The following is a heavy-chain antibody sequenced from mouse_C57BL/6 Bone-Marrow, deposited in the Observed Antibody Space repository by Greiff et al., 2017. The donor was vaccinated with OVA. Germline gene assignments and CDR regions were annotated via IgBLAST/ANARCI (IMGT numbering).Heavy chain of an antibody. CDR3: ARGDCGIDY. Sequence: QVQLQQPGAELVRPGSSVKLSCKASGYTFTSYWMHWVKQRPIQGLEWIGNIDPSDSYTNYNQKFKDKATLTVDKSSSPAYMQLSSLTSEEAAVYYCARGDCGIDYWGQGTTLTVSS. CDR2: IDPSDSYT. V-gene: IGHV1-52*01. D-gene: IGHD2-1*01. J-gene: IGHJ2*01. CDR1: GYTFTSYW.